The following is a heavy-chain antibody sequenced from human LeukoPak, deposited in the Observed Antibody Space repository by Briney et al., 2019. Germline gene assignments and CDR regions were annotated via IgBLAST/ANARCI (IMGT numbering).Heavy chain of an antibody. D-gene: IGHD2-21*01. CDR2: IKHSGSR. CDR1: SGSFSGYY. CDR3: ARRRVVVADFDY. V-gene: IGHV4-34*01. J-gene: IGHJ4*02. Sequence: SETLSLTCAVYSGSFSGYYWSGIRQPPGKGLEGIGEIKHSGSRNYSPSLKSRVTISVDTHTNPSSLQLSSVTDADTAVYYCARRRVVVADFDYWGQGTLVNVFS.